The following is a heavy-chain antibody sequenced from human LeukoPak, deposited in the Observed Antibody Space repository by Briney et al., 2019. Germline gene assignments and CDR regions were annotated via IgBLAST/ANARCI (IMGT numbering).Heavy chain of an antibody. V-gene: IGHV1-18*04. J-gene: IGHJ3*02. Sequence: ASVKGSCRASGYTVTTNGISWVRQAPGQVPEWMACVSPDNGDTKYAQEFQGRLTVTTYTSTSTAYMELRSLRSDDTAVYYCARLRGGIYSSRDAFDIWGQGTMVTVSS. CDR2: VSPDNGDT. CDR3: ARLRGGIYSSRDAFDI. CDR1: GYTVTTNG. D-gene: IGHD6-19*01.